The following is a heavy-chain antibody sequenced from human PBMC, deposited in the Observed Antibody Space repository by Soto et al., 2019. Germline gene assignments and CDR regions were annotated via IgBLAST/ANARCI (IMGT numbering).Heavy chain of an antibody. CDR2: INPNSGRT. D-gene: IGHD3-3*01. V-gene: IGHV1-2*04. Sequence: QVQLVQSGAEVKKPGASVKVSCKASGYAFSQFYIHWMRQAPGQGLEWMGWINPNSGRTKFAQNFQGWVTMTRDTSIKTVYMELSGPKSDATAVYYCARESGGTTATLDNYYFYMDVWGKGTKVTV. J-gene: IGHJ6*04. CDR1: GYAFSQFY. CDR3: ARESGGTTATLDNYYFYMDV.